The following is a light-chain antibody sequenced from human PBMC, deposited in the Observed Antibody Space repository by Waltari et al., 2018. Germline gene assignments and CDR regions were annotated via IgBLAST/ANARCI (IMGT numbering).Light chain of an antibody. V-gene: IGKV3-15*01. CDR1: QSVTSN. J-gene: IGKJ4*01. Sequence: EIVMTQSPATLSVSPGEGATLSCRASQSVTSNLAWYQQKPGQAPRLLIHGASTRATGVPARFSGSGSEKEFTLTISSLQSEDFAGYYCQQYNNWPLTFGGGTKVEIK. CDR2: GAS. CDR3: QQYNNWPLT.